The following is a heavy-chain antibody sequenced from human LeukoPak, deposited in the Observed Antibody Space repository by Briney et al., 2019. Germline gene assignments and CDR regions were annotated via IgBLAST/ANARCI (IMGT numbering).Heavy chain of an antibody. CDR1: GFTFSSYA. J-gene: IGHJ6*03. CDR2: ISGSGGST. V-gene: IGHV3-23*01. CDR3: AKGPSITIFGVAPPYYYYMDV. D-gene: IGHD3-3*01. Sequence: AGGSLRLSCAASGFTFSSYAMSWVRQAPGKGLEWVSAISGSGGSTYYADSVKGRFTISRDNSKNTLYLQMNSLRAEDTAVYYCAKGPSITIFGVAPPYYYYMDVWGKGTTVTVSS.